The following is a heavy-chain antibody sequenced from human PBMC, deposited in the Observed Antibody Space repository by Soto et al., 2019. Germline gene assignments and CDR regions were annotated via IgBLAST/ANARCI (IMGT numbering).Heavy chain of an antibody. J-gene: IGHJ4*02. Sequence: PSETLSLTCTVSGGSISSSRHDWGWIRQPPGKGLEWIGSIYYSGTTYYNPSLKSRVTISLDTSKNQFALKLSSVTAADTAVYYCARSGNWYFDYWGQGTLVTVSS. CDR2: IYYSGTT. CDR3: ARSGNWYFDY. V-gene: IGHV4-39*01. CDR1: GGSISSSRHD. D-gene: IGHD1-1*01.